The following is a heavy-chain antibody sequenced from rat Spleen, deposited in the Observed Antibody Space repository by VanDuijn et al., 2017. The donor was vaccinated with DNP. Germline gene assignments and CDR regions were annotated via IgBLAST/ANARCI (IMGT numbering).Heavy chain of an antibody. CDR1: GFTFSDHN. CDR3: ATHMYIRHYYFSTFDY. CDR2: VSPSGGST. V-gene: IGHV5-25*01. Sequence: EVLLVESDGGLVQPGRSLKLSCAASGFTFSDHNMAWVRQAPKKGLEWVASVSPSGGSTYYRDSVKGRVTISRDNAKSTLYLQMDSLRSEDTATYYCATHMYIRHYYFSTFDYWGQGVMVTVSS. D-gene: IGHD1-6*01. J-gene: IGHJ2*01.